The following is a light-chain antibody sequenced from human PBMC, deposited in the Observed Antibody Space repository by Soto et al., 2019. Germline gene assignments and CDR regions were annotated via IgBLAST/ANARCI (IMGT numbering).Light chain of an antibody. CDR2: GAS. CDR1: QSVSSSY. J-gene: IGKJ3*01. V-gene: IGKV3-20*01. CDR3: QQYGSSPRIT. Sequence: EIVLTQSPGTLSLSPGERATLSCRASQSVSSSYLAWYQQKPGQAPRLLIYGASSRATGIPDRFSGSGSGTDFTVTISRLEPEDFAVYYCQQYGSSPRITFGPGTTVDIK.